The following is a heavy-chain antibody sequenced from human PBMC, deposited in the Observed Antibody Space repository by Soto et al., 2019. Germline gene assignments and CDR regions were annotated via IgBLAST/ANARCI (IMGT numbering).Heavy chain of an antibody. D-gene: IGHD4-17*01. J-gene: IGHJ3*02. CDR2: IWYDGSKK. V-gene: IGHV3-33*01. CDR1: GFTFSGFG. CDR3: ARGRGGSYGGNSAHFDI. Sequence: QVQLVESGGGVVQPGTSLRLSCAASGFTFSGFGMHWVRQAPGKGLEWVAVIWYDGSKKYYADCVKGRFTISRDNSKNALYLQMNSLRAEDTAVDYCARGRGGSYGGNSAHFDIWGQGTLVTVSS.